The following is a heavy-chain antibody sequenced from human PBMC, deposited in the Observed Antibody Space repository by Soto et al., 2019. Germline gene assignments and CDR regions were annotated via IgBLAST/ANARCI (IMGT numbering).Heavy chain of an antibody. Sequence: GGSLRLSCAASGFTFSSYAMSWVRQAPGKGLEWVSAISGSGGSTYYADSVKGRFTISRDNSKNTLYLQMNSLRAEDTAVYYCANVEAYSSGWYSGYFDYWGQGTLVTVSS. V-gene: IGHV3-23*01. CDR3: ANVEAYSSGWYSGYFDY. CDR2: ISGSGGST. J-gene: IGHJ4*02. D-gene: IGHD6-19*01. CDR1: GFTFSSYA.